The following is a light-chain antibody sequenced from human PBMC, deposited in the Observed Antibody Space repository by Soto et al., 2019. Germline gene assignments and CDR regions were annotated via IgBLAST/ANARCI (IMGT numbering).Light chain of an antibody. V-gene: IGKV3D-20*02. J-gene: IGKJ4*01. CDR3: QERSKWPLT. CDR1: QSVSSSY. Sequence: EIVLTQSPGTLSLSPGERATLSCRASQSVSSSYLAWYQQKPGQAPRLLIYGASSRTTGIPDRFSGSGSGTDFTRTISRLEPEDFAVYYCQERSKWPLTVGGGTKGESK. CDR2: GAS.